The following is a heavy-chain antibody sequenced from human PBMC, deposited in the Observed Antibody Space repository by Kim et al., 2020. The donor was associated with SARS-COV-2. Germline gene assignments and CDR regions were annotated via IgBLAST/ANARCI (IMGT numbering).Heavy chain of an antibody. CDR2: INGHNDDA. Sequence: ASVKVSCKASGYTFISYGISWVRQAPGQGLEWMGWINGHNDDATYAQKFKGRLTLTKESSTSTVYLDLRSLRSDDTATYYCSRLGATFDLWGQGTLVTVS. CDR3: SRLGATFDL. J-gene: IGHJ4*02. V-gene: IGHV1-18*01. CDR1: GYTFISYG. D-gene: IGHD3-16*01.